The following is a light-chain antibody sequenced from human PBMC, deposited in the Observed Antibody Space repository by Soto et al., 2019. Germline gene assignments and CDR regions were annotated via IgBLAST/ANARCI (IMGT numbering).Light chain of an antibody. Sequence: DIQMTQSHSTLSASVGDRVTIACRASQSVNTWLAWYQKKPGKPPKLLIYDASSLQSGVPSRFSGSGSGTDFTLTISSLQPDEFATYYCQQYHSYWTFGQGTKVE. CDR3: QQYHSYWT. J-gene: IGKJ1*01. CDR2: DAS. CDR1: QSVNTW. V-gene: IGKV1-5*01.